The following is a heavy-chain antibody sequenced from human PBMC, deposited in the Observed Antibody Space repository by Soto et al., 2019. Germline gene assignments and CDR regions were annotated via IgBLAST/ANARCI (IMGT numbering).Heavy chain of an antibody. CDR2: ISGSGGSR. J-gene: IGHJ3*02. CDR3: AKSPYDFDAFDI. CDR1: GFTFSSYA. Sequence: EVQLLESGGGLVQPGGSLRLSCAASGFTFSSYAMSWVRQAPGKGLEWVSAISGSGGSRYYADSVKGRFTISRDNSKNTLYLQMNSLRAEDTAVYYCAKSPYDFDAFDIWGQGTMVTVSS. D-gene: IGHD3-3*01. V-gene: IGHV3-23*01.